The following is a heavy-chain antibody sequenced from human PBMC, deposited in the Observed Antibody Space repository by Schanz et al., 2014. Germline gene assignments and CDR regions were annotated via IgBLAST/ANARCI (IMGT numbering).Heavy chain of an antibody. D-gene: IGHD6-19*01. V-gene: IGHV3-23*04. CDR1: GFTFTNYA. Sequence: VRLVESGGGVVQPGRSLRLSCAASGFTFTNYAMSWVRQAPGKGLEWVSLISDSGDTAYYADSVKGRFTISRDNAKSSLYLQMNSLRVDDTAVYYCAASSGWHPSTDYWGQGTLGTVSS. CDR2: ISDSGDTA. J-gene: IGHJ4*02. CDR3: AASSGWHPSTDY.